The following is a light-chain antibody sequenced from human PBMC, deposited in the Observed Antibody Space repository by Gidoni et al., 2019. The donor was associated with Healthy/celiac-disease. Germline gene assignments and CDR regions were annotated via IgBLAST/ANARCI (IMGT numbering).Light chain of an antibody. V-gene: IGLV2-14*03. CDR3: CSYTSSSTVV. J-gene: IGLJ2*01. CDR1: SSYVGGYNS. Sequence: QSALTQPAAVSGSPGPTTPLSCTGTSSYVGGYNSVSWYQQHPGKAPKLMLDDVSNRPSGVSNLFSGSKSGNTAPLTISGLQAEDEADYYCCSYTSSSTVVFGGGTKLTVL. CDR2: DVS.